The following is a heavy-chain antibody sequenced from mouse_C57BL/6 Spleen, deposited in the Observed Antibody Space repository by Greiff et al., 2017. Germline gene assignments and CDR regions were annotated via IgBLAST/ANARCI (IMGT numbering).Heavy chain of an antibody. CDR2: IYPGDGDT. CDR1: GYAFSSSW. CDR3: ARPIYYDYDGFAY. J-gene: IGHJ3*01. V-gene: IGHV1-82*01. Sequence: QVQLQQSGPELVKPGASVKISCKASGYAFSSSWMNWVKQRPGKGLEWIGRIYPGDGDTNYNGKFKGKATLTADKASSTAYMQLSSLTSEDSAVYFWARPIYYDYDGFAYWGQGTLVTVSA. D-gene: IGHD2-4*01.